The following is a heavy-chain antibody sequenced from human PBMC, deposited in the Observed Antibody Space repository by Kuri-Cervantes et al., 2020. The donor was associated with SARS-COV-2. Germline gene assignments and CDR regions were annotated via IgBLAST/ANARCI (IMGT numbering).Heavy chain of an antibody. CDR3: AKVDSSPSYYYYYGMDV. V-gene: IGHV3-23*01. Sequence: GESLKISCAASGFTFSSYAMSWVRQAPGKGLEWVSAISGSGGSTYYADSVKGRFTISRDNSKNTLYLQMNSLRAEDTAGYYCAKVDSSPSYYYYYGMDVWGQGTTVTVSS. J-gene: IGHJ6*02. CDR1: GFTFSSYA. CDR2: ISGSGGST. D-gene: IGHD6-6*01.